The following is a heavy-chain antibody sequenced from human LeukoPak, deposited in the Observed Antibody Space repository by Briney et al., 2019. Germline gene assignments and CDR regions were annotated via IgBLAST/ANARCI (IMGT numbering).Heavy chain of an antibody. Sequence: SETLSLTCTVSGGSISSYYWSWIRQPPGKGLEWIGYIYYSGSTNYNPSLKSRVTISVDTSKNQFSLKLSSVTAADTAVYYCATAPQRGGGAFDIWGQGTMVTVSS. CDR1: GGSISSYY. V-gene: IGHV4-59*08. D-gene: IGHD2-21*01. CDR2: IYYSGST. CDR3: ATAPQRGGGAFDI. J-gene: IGHJ3*02.